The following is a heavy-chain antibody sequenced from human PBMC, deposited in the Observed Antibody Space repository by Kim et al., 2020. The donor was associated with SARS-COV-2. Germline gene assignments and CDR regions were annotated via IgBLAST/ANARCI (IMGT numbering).Heavy chain of an antibody. CDR3: ARVSGGSMVDLLDY. D-gene: IGHD2-15*01. J-gene: IGHJ4*02. Sequence: AQKLQGRVTMTTDTSTSTAYMELRSLRSDDTAVYYCARVSGGSMVDLLDYWGQGTLVTVSS. V-gene: IGHV1-18*01.